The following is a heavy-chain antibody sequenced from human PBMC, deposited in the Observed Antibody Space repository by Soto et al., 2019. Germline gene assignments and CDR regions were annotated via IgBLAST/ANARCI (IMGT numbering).Heavy chain of an antibody. Sequence: PSQTLSLTCAISGHSVSSSSSAWNWIRQSPSRGLEWLGRTYCRSTWIHDYAVSVKSRIIINPDTSQNQFSLQLNSVTPDDTAVYYCARGLRPYFDYWGLGTLVTVSS. CDR2: TYCRSTWIH. V-gene: IGHV6-1*01. J-gene: IGHJ4*02. D-gene: IGHD3-10*01. CDR3: ARGLRPYFDY. CDR1: GHSVSSSSSA.